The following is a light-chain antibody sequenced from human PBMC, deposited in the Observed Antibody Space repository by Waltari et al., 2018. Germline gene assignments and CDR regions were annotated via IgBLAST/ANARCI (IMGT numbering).Light chain of an antibody. V-gene: IGKV3-20*01. CDR1: QSISRY. CDR3: QNHERLPAM. Sequence: EIVLTQSPGPLSLSPGERATLSCRASQSISRYLAWYQQKPGQAPRLLIYAASSRATGIPDRVMGSGSGTDFSLTISRLEPEDFAVYYCQNHERLPAMFGQGTKVEIK. J-gene: IGKJ1*01. CDR2: AAS.